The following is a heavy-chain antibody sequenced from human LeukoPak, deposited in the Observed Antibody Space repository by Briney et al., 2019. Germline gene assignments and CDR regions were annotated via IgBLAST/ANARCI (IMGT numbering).Heavy chain of an antibody. CDR1: GFALSSYN. V-gene: IGHV3-48*04. CDR2: ISTSSSVI. J-gene: IGHJ4*02. Sequence: PGGSLRLSCTASGFALSSYNMNWVRQAPGKGLEWLSYISTSSSVIYQADSVKGRFSISRDNAKNSLYLRLNSLRVEDTAVYYCARDPTHYLRYGYFDYWGQGTLVTVSS. D-gene: IGHD3-9*01. CDR3: ARDPTHYLRYGYFDY.